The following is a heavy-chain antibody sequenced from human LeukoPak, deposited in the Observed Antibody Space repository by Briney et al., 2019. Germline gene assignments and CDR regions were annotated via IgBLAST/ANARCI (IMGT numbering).Heavy chain of an antibody. V-gene: IGHV4-31*03. CDR2: IYYSGST. Sequence: SQTLSLTCTVSGGSISSGGYYWSWLRQHPGKGLEWIGYIYYSGSTYYNPSLKSRVTISVDTSKNQFSLKLSSVTAADTAVYYCATSIAAAGKVDYWGQGTLVTVSS. D-gene: IGHD6-13*01. CDR3: ATSIAAAGKVDY. J-gene: IGHJ4*02. CDR1: GGSISSGGYY.